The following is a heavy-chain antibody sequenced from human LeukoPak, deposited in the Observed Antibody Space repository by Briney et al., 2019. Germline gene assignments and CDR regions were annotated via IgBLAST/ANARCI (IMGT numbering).Heavy chain of an antibody. D-gene: IGHD7-27*01. CDR1: GFTFKNHW. CDR2: INSDGSDT. J-gene: IGHJ4*02. Sequence: GGSLRLSCAASGFTFKNHWMHWVRQAPGKGLVWVARINSDGSDTSHADSVEGRFTISRDNAKDTLYLQMNSLRVEDTAVYYCARNNWGIDYWGQGTLVAVSS. V-gene: IGHV3-74*01. CDR3: ARNNWGIDY.